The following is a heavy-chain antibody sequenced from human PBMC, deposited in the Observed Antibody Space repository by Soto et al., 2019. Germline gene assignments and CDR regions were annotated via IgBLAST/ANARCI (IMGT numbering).Heavy chain of an antibody. J-gene: IGHJ4*02. D-gene: IGHD7-27*01. Sequence: DVQLVESGGGLIQPGGSLRLSCVVSGFKVSDHRMTWVRQAPGQGLEWVSDLYFYGSANFADSVRGRFTISKDDSKNTVYLQMSNLRAEDTAVYYCARVGTSESFFDYWGQGTLVTVSP. CDR1: GFKVSDHR. CDR3: ARVGTSESFFDY. V-gene: IGHV3-53*02. CDR2: LYFYGSA.